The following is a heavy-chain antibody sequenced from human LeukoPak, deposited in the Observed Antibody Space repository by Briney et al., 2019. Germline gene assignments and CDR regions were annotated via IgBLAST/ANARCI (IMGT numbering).Heavy chain of an antibody. V-gene: IGHV4-39*01. CDR3: ARHGGYCRSTTCYSIGSFDY. D-gene: IGHD2-2*01. CDR1: GGSISSGSHY. CDR2: VHYSGST. J-gene: IGHJ4*02. Sequence: SETLSLTCTVSGGSISSGSHYWGWIRQTPGKGLEWVGTVHYSGSTYYNSSLKSRVTISVDTSKEQFSLKLRSVTVADTAVYYCARHGGYCRSTTCYSIGSFDYWGQGILVTASS.